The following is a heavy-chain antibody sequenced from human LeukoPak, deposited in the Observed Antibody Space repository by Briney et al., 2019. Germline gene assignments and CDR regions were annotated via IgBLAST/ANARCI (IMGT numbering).Heavy chain of an antibody. CDR1: GGSISSGGYY. J-gene: IGHJ3*02. CDR2: IYHSGST. CDR3: ARGYYDSSGYYIQDAFDI. D-gene: IGHD3-22*01. Sequence: SQTLSLTCTVSGGSISSGGYYWSWIRQHPGKGLEWIGYIYHSGSTYYNPSLKSRVTISVDRSKNQFSLKLSSVTAADTAVYYCARGYYDSSGYYIQDAFDIWGQGTMVTVSS. V-gene: IGHV4-30-2*01.